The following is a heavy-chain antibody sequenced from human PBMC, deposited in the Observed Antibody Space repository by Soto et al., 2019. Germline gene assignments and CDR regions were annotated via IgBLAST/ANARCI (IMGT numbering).Heavy chain of an antibody. CDR2: VSHIGST. V-gene: IGHV4-39*01. D-gene: IGHD6-19*01. CDR1: GGSISNSSYL. Sequence: PSETLSLTCSVSGGSISNSSYLWGWVRQPPGKGLQWIGSVSHIGSTNYNPSLKSRLTISVGTSKTQSSLRLDSVTAADTAVYYCSRIAVSAPRTGFDYWGQGILLPVSS. J-gene: IGHJ4*02. CDR3: SRIAVSAPRTGFDY.